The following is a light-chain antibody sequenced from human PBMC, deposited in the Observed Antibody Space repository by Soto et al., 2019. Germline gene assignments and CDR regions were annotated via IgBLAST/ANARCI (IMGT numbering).Light chain of an antibody. CDR3: HQYGSSPNT. Sequence: EIVLTQSPGTLSLSPGERATLSCRASQSVSSAYLAWYQQKAGQAPRLIISAASSRAYGVPDRFSGSGSGTDFTLTISRLEPEDFSVYYCHQYGSSPNTFGQGTKLEIK. J-gene: IGKJ2*01. V-gene: IGKV3-20*01. CDR2: AAS. CDR1: QSVSSAY.